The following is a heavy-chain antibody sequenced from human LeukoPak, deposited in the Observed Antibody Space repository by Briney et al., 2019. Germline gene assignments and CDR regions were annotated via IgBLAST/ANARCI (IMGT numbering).Heavy chain of an antibody. CDR2: ISSSSSTI. J-gene: IGHJ6*03. CDR3: AREFRWSGIYYYYYMDV. Sequence: GGSLRLSCAPSGFTFSSYSMNWVRQAAGKGLEWVAYISSSSSTIYYADSVKGRFTTSRDNAKNSLYLQMNSLRAEDTAVYYCAREFRWSGIYYYYYMDVWGKGTTVTVSS. D-gene: IGHD3-3*01. CDR1: GFTFSSYS. V-gene: IGHV3-48*01.